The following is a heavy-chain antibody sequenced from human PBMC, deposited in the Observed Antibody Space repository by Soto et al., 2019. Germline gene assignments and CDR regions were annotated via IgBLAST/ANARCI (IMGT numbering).Heavy chain of an antibody. J-gene: IGHJ5*02. V-gene: IGHV4-59*01. CDR2: IYYSGST. CDR1: GGSISSYY. D-gene: IGHD6-13*01. CDR3: ARERCGYSSSWYPGKWFDP. Sequence: SGTLSLTCTVSGGSISSYYWSWIRQPPGKGLEWIGYIYYSGSTNYNPSLKSRVTTSVDTSKNQFSLSLSAVTAAGTAVYYCARERCGYSSSWYPGKWFDPWGQGTLVT.